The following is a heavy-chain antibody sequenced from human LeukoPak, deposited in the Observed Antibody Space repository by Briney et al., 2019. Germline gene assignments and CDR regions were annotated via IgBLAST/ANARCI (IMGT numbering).Heavy chain of an antibody. CDR1: GYTFTGYY. CDR3: ARDLVLWQQRDPYGYYYYVDV. CDR2: INPNSGGT. V-gene: IGHV1-2*02. Sequence: ASVKVSCKASGYTFTGYYMHWVRQAPGQGLEWMGWINPNSGGTNYAQKFQGRVTMTRDTSISTAYMELSRLRSDDTAVYYCARDLVLWQQRDPYGYYYYVDVWGKGTTVTVPS. D-gene: IGHD6-13*01. J-gene: IGHJ6*03.